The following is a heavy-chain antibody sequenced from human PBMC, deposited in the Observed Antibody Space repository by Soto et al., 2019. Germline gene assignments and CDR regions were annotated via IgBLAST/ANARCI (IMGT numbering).Heavy chain of an antibody. CDR3: ARDEKAVAGTTFEY. CDR1: GFTFSSYS. V-gene: IGHV3-48*02. D-gene: IGHD6-19*01. Sequence: GGSLRLSCAASGFTFSSYSMNWVRQAPGKGLEWVSYISSSSSTIYYADSVKGRFTISRDNAKNSLYLQMNSLRDEDTAVYYCARDEKAVAGTTFEYWGQGTLVTVSS. J-gene: IGHJ4*02. CDR2: ISSSSSTI.